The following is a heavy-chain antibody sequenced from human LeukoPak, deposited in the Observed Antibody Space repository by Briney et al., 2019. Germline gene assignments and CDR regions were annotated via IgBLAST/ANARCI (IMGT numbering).Heavy chain of an antibody. D-gene: IGHD5-24*01. CDR3: ASANKMATIDSSWFDP. CDR2: IIPIFGTA. CDR1: GGTFSSYA. V-gene: IGHV1-69*13. Sequence: SVKVSCKASGGTFSSYAISWVRQAPGQGLEWMGGIIPIFGTANYAQKFQGRVTITADESTSTAYMELSSLRSEDTAVYYCASANKMATIDSSWFDPWGQGTLVTVSS. J-gene: IGHJ5*02.